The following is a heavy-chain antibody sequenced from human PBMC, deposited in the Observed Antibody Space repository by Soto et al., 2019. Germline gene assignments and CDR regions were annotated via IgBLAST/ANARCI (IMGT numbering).Heavy chain of an antibody. CDR1: GFTFSSYA. Sequence: GGSLRLSCAASGFTFSSYAMSWVRQAPGKGLEWVSAISGSGGSTYYADSVKGRFTISRDNSKNTLYLQMNSLRAEDTAVYYCAKIVVVVAATSADFDYWGQGTLVTVSS. CDR3: AKIVVVVAATSADFDY. D-gene: IGHD2-15*01. V-gene: IGHV3-23*01. CDR2: ISGSGGST. J-gene: IGHJ4*02.